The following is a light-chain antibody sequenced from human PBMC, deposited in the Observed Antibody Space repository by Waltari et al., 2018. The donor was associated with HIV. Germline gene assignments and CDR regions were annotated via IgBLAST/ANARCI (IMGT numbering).Light chain of an antibody. CDR2: KDN. CDR1: ALSRQD. Sequence: SHELTKSPSVSVSPRQTARITCYGAALSRQDAYWYQQKPGNATVLGIYKDNERPSGIPERFSGSSSGTTVTLNISGVQAEDDADYYCQSADSSGTYWVFGGGTKLTVL. CDR3: QSADSSGTYWV. V-gene: IGLV3-25*03. J-gene: IGLJ3*02.